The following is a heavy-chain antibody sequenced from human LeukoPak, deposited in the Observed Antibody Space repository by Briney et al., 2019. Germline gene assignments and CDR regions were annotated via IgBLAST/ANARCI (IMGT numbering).Heavy chain of an antibody. CDR2: IYYSGNT. CDR3: ARYCSSTTCRWFDP. V-gene: IGHV4-31*03. CDR1: GGSISSGGYY. J-gene: IGHJ5*02. Sequence: PSQTLCLTCTVSGGSISSGGYYWSWIRQHPGKSLEWVGYIYYSGNTYYNPSLKSRVTISVDTSKNQFSLNLTSVTAADTAVYYCARYCSSTTCRWFDPWGQGTLVTVSS. D-gene: IGHD2-2*01.